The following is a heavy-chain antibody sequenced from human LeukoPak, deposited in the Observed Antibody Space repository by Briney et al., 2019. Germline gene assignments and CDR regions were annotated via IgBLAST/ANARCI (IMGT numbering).Heavy chain of an antibody. V-gene: IGHV1-2*02. CDR3: ARLPTTITPIGY. D-gene: IGHD1-14*01. J-gene: IGHJ4*02. CDR2: INPNSGGT. CDR1: GYTFTGHY. Sequence: GASAKVSCKASGYTFTGHYMHWVRQAPGQGLEWMGWINPNSGGTNYAQKFQGRVTMTRDTSISTAYMELSRLRSDDTAVYYCARLPTTITPIGYWGQGTLVTVSS.